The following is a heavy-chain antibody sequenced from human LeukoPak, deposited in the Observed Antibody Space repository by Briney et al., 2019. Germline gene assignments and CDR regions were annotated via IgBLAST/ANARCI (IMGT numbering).Heavy chain of an antibody. Sequence: ASVKVSCKASGYTFTSYDINWVRQAPGQGLEWMGWISAYNGNTNYAQKLQGRVTMTTDTSTSTAYMELRSLRSDDTAVYYCARHYYYDSSGYYDRWGQGTLVTVSS. J-gene: IGHJ5*02. CDR2: ISAYNGNT. CDR1: GYTFTSYD. CDR3: ARHYYYDSSGYYDR. V-gene: IGHV1-18*01. D-gene: IGHD3-22*01.